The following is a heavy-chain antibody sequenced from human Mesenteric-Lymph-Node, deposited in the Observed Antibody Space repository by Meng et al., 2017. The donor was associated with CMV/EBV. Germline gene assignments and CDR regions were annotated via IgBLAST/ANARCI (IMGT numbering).Heavy chain of an antibody. V-gene: IGHV3-53*01. CDR1: GFTVNTNY. J-gene: IGHJ4*02. D-gene: IGHD5-12*01. CDR2: IYSGGNT. Sequence: SWAASGFTVNTNYMSWFRQAPGKGLEWVSVIYSGGNTYYADSVKGRFTISRDNSKNTLYLQMNSLRAEDTAVYYCARVIPGYDYYFDYWGQGTLVTVSS. CDR3: ARVIPGYDYYFDY.